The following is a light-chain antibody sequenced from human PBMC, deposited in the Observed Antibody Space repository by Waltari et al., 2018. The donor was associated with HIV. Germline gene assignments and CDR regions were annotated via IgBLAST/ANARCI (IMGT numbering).Light chain of an antibody. CDR1: QSISSW. CDR3: QQYNSYPWT. J-gene: IGKJ1*01. V-gene: IGKV1-5*03. Sequence: DIQMTQSPSTLSASVGDRVTITCRASQSISSWLAWYQQKPGKAPKLLIYKASSLESGVPSRCSGSGSGTEFTLTISSLQPDDFATYDCQQYNSYPWTFGQGTKVEIK. CDR2: KAS.